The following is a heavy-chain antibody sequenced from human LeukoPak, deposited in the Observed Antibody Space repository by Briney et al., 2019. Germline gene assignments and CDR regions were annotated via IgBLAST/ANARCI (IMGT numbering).Heavy chain of an antibody. CDR2: IIPILGIA. CDR1: GGTFSSYA. D-gene: IGHD2-2*01. CDR3: ARHYSSRFDP. Sequence: SVKVSCKASGGTFSSYAISWVRQAPGQGLEWMGRIIPILGIASYAQKFQGRVTITADKSTSTAYMELSSLKASDNAMYYCARHYSSRFDPWGQGTLVTVSS. V-gene: IGHV1-69*04. J-gene: IGHJ5*02.